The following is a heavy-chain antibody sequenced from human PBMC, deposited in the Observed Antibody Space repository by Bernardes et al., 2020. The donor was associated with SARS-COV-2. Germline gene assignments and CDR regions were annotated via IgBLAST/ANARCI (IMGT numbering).Heavy chain of an antibody. CDR3: ARSHYYGSGRGVFGY. J-gene: IGHJ4*02. V-gene: IGHV1-24*01. D-gene: IGHD3-10*01. Sequence: ASVKVSCKVSGYTLTELSMHWVRQAPGKGLEWMGGFDPEDGETIYAQKFQGRVTMTTDTSTSTAYMELRSLRSDDTAVYYCARSHYYGSGRGVFGYWGQGTLVTVSS. CDR2: FDPEDGET. CDR1: GYTLTELS.